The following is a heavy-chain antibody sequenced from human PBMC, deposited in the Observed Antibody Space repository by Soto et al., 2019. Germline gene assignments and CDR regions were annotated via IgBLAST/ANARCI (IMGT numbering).Heavy chain of an antibody. CDR2: INAGKGNT. J-gene: IGHJ4*02. CDR1: GYTFTSYA. D-gene: IGHD1-20*01. Sequence: QVQLVQSGAEVKKPGASVKVSCKASGYTFTSYAMHWVRQAPGQRLEWMGWINAGKGNTKYSQKFQGRVTITRDTSASTAYMELSSLRSEDTAVYYCARSITLAGDYWGQGTLVTVSS. CDR3: ARSITLAGDY. V-gene: IGHV1-3*01.